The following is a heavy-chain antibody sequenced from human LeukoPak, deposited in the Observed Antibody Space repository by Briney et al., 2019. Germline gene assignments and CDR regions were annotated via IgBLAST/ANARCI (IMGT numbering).Heavy chain of an antibody. CDR3: ANEPQDYAFDI. D-gene: IGHD3/OR15-3a*01. CDR1: GFTFSTYG. J-gene: IGHJ3*02. V-gene: IGHV3-30*02. CDR2: IWYDGSNK. Sequence: AGGSLRLSCEASGFTFSTYGMHWVRQAPGKGLEWVAVIWYDGSNKYYADSVKGRFTISRDNSKNTLYLQMNSLRAEDTAVYYCANEPQDYAFDIWGQGTMVTVSS.